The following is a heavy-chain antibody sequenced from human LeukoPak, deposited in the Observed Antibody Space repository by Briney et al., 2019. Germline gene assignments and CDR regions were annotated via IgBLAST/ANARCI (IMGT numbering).Heavy chain of an antibody. Sequence: GGSLRLSCAASGFTFSSYGMHWVRQAPGKGLEWVAVIWYDGSNKYYADSVKGRFTVSRDDSKDSLYLQMHTLRAEDTAVYYCARIDGPTVFTYYMDLWGKGTTVTVAS. V-gene: IGHV3-33*01. CDR2: IWYDGSNK. D-gene: IGHD3-16*01. J-gene: IGHJ6*03. CDR3: ARIDGPTVFTYYMDL. CDR1: GFTFSSYG.